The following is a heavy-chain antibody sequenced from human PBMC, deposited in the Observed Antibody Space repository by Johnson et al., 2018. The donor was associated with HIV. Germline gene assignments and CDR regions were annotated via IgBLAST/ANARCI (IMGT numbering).Heavy chain of an antibody. Sequence: QVHLVESGGGVVQPGGSLRLSCAASGFTFSDYYIHWIRQAPGKGLEWVAVISYDGSNKYYADSVKGRFTISRDNSKNTLYLQMNSLRAEDTAVYYCARDKANWGPSRDVGAFDIWGQGTMVTVSS. D-gene: IGHD7-27*01. J-gene: IGHJ3*02. CDR2: ISYDGSNK. CDR1: GFTFSDYY. CDR3: ARDKANWGPSRDVGAFDI. V-gene: IGHV3-30*19.